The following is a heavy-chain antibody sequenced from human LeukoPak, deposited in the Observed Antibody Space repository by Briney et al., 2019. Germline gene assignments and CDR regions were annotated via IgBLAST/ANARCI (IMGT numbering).Heavy chain of an antibody. CDR2: IYYSGST. D-gene: IGHD1-20*01. J-gene: IGHJ4*02. V-gene: IGHV4-59*03. Sequence: PSETLSLTCTVSGGSISSYYWSWIRQPPGKGLEWIGYIYYSGSTNYNPSLKSRVTISVDTSKNRFSLRLSSVTAADTALYYCVSGITATTSPFDYWGQGTLVTVSS. CDR1: GGSISSYY. CDR3: VSGITATTSPFDY.